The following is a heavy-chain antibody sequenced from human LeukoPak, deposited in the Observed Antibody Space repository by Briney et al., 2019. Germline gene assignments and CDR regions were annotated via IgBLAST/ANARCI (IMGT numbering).Heavy chain of an antibody. CDR3: ARDRVGLWFGESYYYYYGMDV. D-gene: IGHD3-10*01. J-gene: IGHJ6*04. CDR1: GFTFSSYS. V-gene: IGHV3-21*01. Sequence: PWGSLRLSCAASGFTFSSYSMNWVRQAPGKGLEWVSSISSSSSYIYYADSVKGRFTISRDNAKNSLYLQMNSLRAEDTAVYYCARDRVGLWFGESYYYYYGMDVWGKGTTVTVSS. CDR2: ISSSSSYI.